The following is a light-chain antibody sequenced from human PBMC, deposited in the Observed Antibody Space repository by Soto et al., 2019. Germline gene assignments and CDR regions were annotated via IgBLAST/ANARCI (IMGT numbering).Light chain of an antibody. J-gene: IGLJ1*01. Sequence: QSALTQPPSASGSPGQSVTISCTGTSSDFATYNYLSWYQQHAANAPKLIIYEVTKRPSGVPDRFSASRSGYTASLTVSGLQAEDEAEYFCSSFVANTDVFGSGTKVTVL. V-gene: IGLV2-8*01. CDR2: EVT. CDR3: SSFVANTDV. CDR1: SSDFATYNY.